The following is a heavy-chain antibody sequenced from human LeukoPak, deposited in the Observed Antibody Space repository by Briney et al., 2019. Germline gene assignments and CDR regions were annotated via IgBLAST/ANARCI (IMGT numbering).Heavy chain of an antibody. J-gene: IGHJ4*02. Sequence: PSETLSLTCTVSGGSISGYYWSWLPQPPGKGVGWGGNIYYSGSTNYSPSLKARVTISVDTSKNHFSLKLSSVTAADTAVYYCARHRFPRGYYFDYWGQGTLVTVSS. CDR1: GGSISGYY. D-gene: IGHD3-10*01. CDR3: ARHRFPRGYYFDY. CDR2: IYYSGST. V-gene: IGHV4-59*08.